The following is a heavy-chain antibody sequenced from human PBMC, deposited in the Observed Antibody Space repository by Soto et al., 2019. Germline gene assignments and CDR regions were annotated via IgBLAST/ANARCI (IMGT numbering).Heavy chain of an antibody. V-gene: IGHV1-18*01. D-gene: IGHD2-15*01. CDR1: GYTFTSYG. J-gene: IGHJ1*01. Sequence: QVQLVQSGAEVKKPGASVKVSCKASGYTFTSYGISWVRQAPGQGLEWMGWISAYNGNTNYAQKLQGRVTMTTDTSTSTAYMERRSLHSDDKAVYYCAGDYTRWLVAATLGDWGQGTLVTVSS. CDR3: AGDYTRWLVAATLGD. CDR2: ISAYNGNT.